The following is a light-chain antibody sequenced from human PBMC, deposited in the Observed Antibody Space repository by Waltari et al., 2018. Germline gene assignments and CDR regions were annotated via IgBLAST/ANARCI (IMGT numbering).Light chain of an antibody. V-gene: IGKV2-30*01. J-gene: IGKJ1*01. CDR2: QVS. Sequence: DVVMTQSPLSLPVTPGQAASISCRSSQSLLYSDGKTYLNWLQQKPGQPPRRLIYQVSNRDSGVPDRFSGSGAGTDFTLKISRVEAEDVGVYYCVQGTHWPRTFGQGTKVEIK. CDR1: QSLLYSDGKTY. CDR3: VQGTHWPRT.